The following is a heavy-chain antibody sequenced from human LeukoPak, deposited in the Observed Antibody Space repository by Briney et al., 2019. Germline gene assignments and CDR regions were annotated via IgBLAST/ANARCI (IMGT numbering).Heavy chain of an antibody. Sequence: GGSLRLSCAASGLTFSSYSMNWVRQAPGKGLEWVSSISSSSYIYYADSVKGRFTISRDNAKNSLYLQMNSLRAEDTAVYYCARDLDYGDYFDYWGQGTLVTVSS. CDR3: ARDLDYGDYFDY. CDR2: ISSSSYI. D-gene: IGHD4-17*01. CDR1: GLTFSSYS. V-gene: IGHV3-21*01. J-gene: IGHJ4*02.